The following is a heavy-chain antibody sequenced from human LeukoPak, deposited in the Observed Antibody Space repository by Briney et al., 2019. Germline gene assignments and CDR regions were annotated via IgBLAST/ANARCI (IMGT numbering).Heavy chain of an antibody. CDR3: ARAVGPFDY. CDR2: IWYDGSIK. V-gene: IGHV3-33*01. D-gene: IGHD3-10*01. CDR1: GFTFSTYG. Sequence: GGSLRLSCGASGFTFSTYGMPWVRQPPGKGLEWVAVIWYDGSIKYYADSVRGRFTISRDNSRDTLYLQLNSLRAEDTAVYFCARAVGPFDYWGQGTLVTVSS. J-gene: IGHJ4*02.